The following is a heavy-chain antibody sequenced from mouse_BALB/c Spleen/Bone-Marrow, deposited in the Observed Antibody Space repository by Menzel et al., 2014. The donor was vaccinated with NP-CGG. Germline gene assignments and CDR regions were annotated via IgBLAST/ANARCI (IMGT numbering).Heavy chain of an antibody. CDR3: ARGGYYEALSY. Sequence: EVQLQESGPELVKPGASMKISCEASGYSFTGYAINWVKQSHGKTLEWIGLITPHNVGTSYNQKFKGKATLTVDKSSSTAYMELLSLTSEDSAVYYCARGGYYEALSYWGQGTTLTVSS. CDR1: GYSFTGYA. V-gene: IGHV1-26*01. D-gene: IGHD1-1*01. CDR2: ITPHNVGT. J-gene: IGHJ2*01.